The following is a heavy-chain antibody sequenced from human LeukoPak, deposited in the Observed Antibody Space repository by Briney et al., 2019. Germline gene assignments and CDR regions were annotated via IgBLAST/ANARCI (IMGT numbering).Heavy chain of an antibody. Sequence: SETLSLTCTVSGGSISSSSYYWGWIRQPPGKGLEWIGSIYYSGSTYYNPPLKSRVTISVDTSKNQFSLKLSSVTAADTAVYYCARLGMVRELGDFDYWGQGTLVTVSS. J-gene: IGHJ4*02. CDR1: GGSISSSSYY. V-gene: IGHV4-39*01. CDR2: IYYSGST. CDR3: ARLGMVRELGDFDY. D-gene: IGHD3-10*01.